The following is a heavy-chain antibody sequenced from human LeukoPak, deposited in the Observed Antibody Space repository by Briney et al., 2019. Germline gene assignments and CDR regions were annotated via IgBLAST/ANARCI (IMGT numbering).Heavy chain of an antibody. CDR3: ASDRGGGGVALA. CDR1: GFTFRIYS. Sequence: GGSLRLSCAASGFTFRIYSMNWVRQAPATGLEWGSSISPCSGNIYYADSVKGRFTISRDNDKNSLCLQMNSLRAEDTAVYDCASDRGGGGVALAWGEGDQVTVSS. V-gene: IGHV3-21*01. J-gene: IGHJ5*02. CDR2: ISPCSGNI. D-gene: IGHD2-15*01.